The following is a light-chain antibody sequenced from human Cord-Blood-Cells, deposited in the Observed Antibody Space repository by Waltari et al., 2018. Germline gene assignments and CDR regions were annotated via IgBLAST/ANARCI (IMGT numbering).Light chain of an antibody. Sequence: QSALTQPASVSGSPGQSITISCTGTSSDVGSYNLVSWYQQHPGKAPKLMIYEVSKRPSGVSNRFSCSKSGNTASRTISGLQAEDEADYYCCSYAGSSTFYYVFGTGTKVTVL. V-gene: IGLV2-23*02. CDR3: CSYAGSSTFYYV. CDR2: EVS. CDR1: SSDVGSYNL. J-gene: IGLJ1*01.